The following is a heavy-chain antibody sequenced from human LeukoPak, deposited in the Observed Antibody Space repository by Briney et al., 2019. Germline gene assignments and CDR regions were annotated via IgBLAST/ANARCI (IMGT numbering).Heavy chain of an antibody. D-gene: IGHD3-10*01. CDR3: ARAPFSRGFGEYYFDY. V-gene: IGHV4-59*01. CDR2: IYYTGTT. J-gene: IGHJ4*02. Sequence: PSETLSLTCAVSGGSISSYYWSWIRQPPGKGLEWLGDIYYTGTTKYNPSLKSRVTISVDASENQFSLKLRSVTAADTAVYYCARAPFSRGFGEYYFDYWGQGTLVTVSS. CDR1: GGSISSYY.